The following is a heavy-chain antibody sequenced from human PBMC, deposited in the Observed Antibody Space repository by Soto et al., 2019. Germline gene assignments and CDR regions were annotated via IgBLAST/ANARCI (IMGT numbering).Heavy chain of an antibody. J-gene: IGHJ4*02. CDR1: GGTFSTYA. Sequence: QVQLVQSGAEVKKPESSVKVSCKAPGGTFSTYAISWVRQAPGQGLEWMGWISAYNGNTKYAQKLQGRVTMTTDTSTSTAYMELRSLRSDDTAVYYCARDAAVVLFDYWGQGTLVTVSS. CDR2: ISAYNGNT. CDR3: ARDAAVVLFDY. V-gene: IGHV1-18*01. D-gene: IGHD2-15*01.